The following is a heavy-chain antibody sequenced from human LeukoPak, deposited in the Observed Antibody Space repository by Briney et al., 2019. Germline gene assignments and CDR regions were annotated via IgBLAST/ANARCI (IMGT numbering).Heavy chain of an antibody. J-gene: IGHJ3*02. CDR1: GYTFMSHG. V-gene: IGHV1-18*01. CDR3: ARATGTWGHDGFDI. Sequence: ASVKVSCKAYGYTFMSHGISWVRQAPGQGLEWMGWISGSSSNTNYAQRLQGRVTMTTDTSTTTAYMELRSLRCDDTAVYYCARATGTWGHDGFDIWGQGTMVTVSS. D-gene: IGHD3-16*01. CDR2: ISGSSSNT.